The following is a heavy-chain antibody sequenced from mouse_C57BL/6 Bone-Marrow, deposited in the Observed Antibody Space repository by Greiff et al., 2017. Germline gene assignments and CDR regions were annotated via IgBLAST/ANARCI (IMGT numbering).Heavy chain of an antibody. CDR1: GYTFTSYG. V-gene: IGHV1-81*01. CDR3: ARLQLRYYFDY. J-gene: IGHJ2*01. Sequence: VKLQESGAELARPGASVKLSCKASGYTFTSYGISWVKQRTGQGLEWIGEIYPRSGNTYYNEKFKGKATLTADKSSSTAYMELRSLTSEDSAVYFCARLQLRYYFDYWGQGTTLTVSS. CDR2: IYPRSGNT. D-gene: IGHD1-1*01.